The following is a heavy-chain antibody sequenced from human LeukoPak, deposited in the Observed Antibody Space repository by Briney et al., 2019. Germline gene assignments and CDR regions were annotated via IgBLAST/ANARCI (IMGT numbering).Heavy chain of an antibody. CDR1: GASFSGHY. Sequence: SETLSLTCALYGASFSGHYWSWIRQPPGKGLEWIGEMNHSGSTTYNPSLKSRVTISVDTPRNQFSLKLSSVTAADTAVYYCARGRGYSSGWYMDYWGQGTLVTVSS. CDR3: ARGRGYSSGWYMDY. J-gene: IGHJ4*02. D-gene: IGHD6-19*01. CDR2: MNHSGST. V-gene: IGHV4-34*01.